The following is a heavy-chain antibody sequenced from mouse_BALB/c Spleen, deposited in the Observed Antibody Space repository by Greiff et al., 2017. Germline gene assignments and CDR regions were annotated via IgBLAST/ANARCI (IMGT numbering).Heavy chain of an antibody. CDR3: ARYGAYYRSSWYFDV. J-gene: IGHJ1*01. Sequence: EVKVEESGPSLVKPSQTLSLTCSVTGDSITSGYWNWIRKFPGNKLEYMGYISYSGSTYYNPSLKSRISITRDTSKNQYYLQLNSVTTEDTATYYCARYGAYYRSSWYFDVWGAGTTVTVSS. CDR1: GDSITSGY. D-gene: IGHD2-14*01. CDR2: ISYSGST. V-gene: IGHV3-8*02.